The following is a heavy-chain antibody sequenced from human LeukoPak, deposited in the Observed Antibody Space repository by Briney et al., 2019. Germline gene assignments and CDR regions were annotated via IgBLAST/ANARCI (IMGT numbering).Heavy chain of an antibody. V-gene: IGHV1-2*02. Sequence: ASVKVSCKASGYTFTGYYMHWVRQAPGQGLEWMGWINPNSGGTNYAQKFQGRVTMTRDTSISTAHMELSRLRSDDTAVYYCARARTGRFLEWLYWGQGTLVTVSS. CDR3: ARARTGRFLEWLY. CDR1: GYTFTGYY. J-gene: IGHJ4*02. CDR2: INPNSGGT. D-gene: IGHD3-3*01.